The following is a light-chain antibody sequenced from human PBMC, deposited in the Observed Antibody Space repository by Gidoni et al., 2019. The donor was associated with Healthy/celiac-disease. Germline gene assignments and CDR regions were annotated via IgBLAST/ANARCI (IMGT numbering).Light chain of an antibody. CDR1: QSVSSSY. J-gene: IGKJ2*01. Sequence: IMLPQSPVTLALSPGERSTLSCRASQSVSSSYLAWYQQKPGQAPRLLIYGASSRATGIPERFSGSGSGTDFTLTISRLEPEDFAVYYCQQYGSSRYTFGQGTKLEIK. V-gene: IGKV3-20*01. CDR3: QQYGSSRYT. CDR2: GAS.